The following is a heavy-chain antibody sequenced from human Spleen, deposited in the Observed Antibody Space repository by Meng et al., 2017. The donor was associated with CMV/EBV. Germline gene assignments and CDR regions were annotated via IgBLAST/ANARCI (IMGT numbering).Heavy chain of an antibody. Sequence: GESLKISCAASGFTFSSYAMSWVRQAPGKGLEWVSAISGSGGSTYYADPVKGRFTISRDNSKNTLYLQMNSLRAEDTAVYYCANLALAAPDTRRSYFDYWGQGTLVTVSS. CDR2: ISGSGGST. CDR3: ANLALAAPDTRRSYFDY. V-gene: IGHV3-23*01. D-gene: IGHD6-13*01. CDR1: GFTFSSYA. J-gene: IGHJ4*02.